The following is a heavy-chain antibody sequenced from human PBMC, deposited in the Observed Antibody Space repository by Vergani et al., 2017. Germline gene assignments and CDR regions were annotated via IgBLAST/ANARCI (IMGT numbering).Heavy chain of an antibody. CDR1: GDAISRDTYS. CDR3: DRGQTRYSRDLSTYFFFKDV. D-gene: IGHD3-3*01. J-gene: IGHJ6*04. Sequence: QLQLQESDSRLVNPSQTLSLTCTLSGDAISRDTYSWNWVRQPPGKPLEWIGSVYYSGTTYYNPSLGGRVTMSIDKSKNHFSLTLTSVTAEDSAFYFFDRGQTRYSRDLSTYFFFKDVWGKGTTVTVSS. V-gene: IGHV4-30-2*01. CDR2: VYYSGTT.